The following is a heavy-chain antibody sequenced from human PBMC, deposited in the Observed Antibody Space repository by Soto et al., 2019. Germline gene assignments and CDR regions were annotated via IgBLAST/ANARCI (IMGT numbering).Heavy chain of an antibody. Sequence: KQSPTLSLPCAISGDSVSSNSAAWNWIRQSPSRGLEWLGRTYYRSKWYNDYAVSVKSRITINPDTSKNQFSLQLNSVTPEDTAVYYCSMVYAIQDYYYGMDVWGQGTTVTVSS. J-gene: IGHJ6*02. CDR1: GDSVSSNSAA. D-gene: IGHD2-8*01. V-gene: IGHV6-1*01. CDR2: TYYRSKWYN. CDR3: SMVYAIQDYYYGMDV.